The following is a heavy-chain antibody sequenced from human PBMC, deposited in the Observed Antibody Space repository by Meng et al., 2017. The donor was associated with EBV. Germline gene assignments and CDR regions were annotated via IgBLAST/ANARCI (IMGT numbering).Heavy chain of an antibody. J-gene: IGHJ5*02. CDR2: IYYSGST. CDR1: GGSINSSSYY. V-gene: IGHV4-39*07. Sequence: QTQPQESVPGAATPSEPLSLSCTVSGGSINSSSYYWGWIRQPPGKGLEWIGSIYYSGSTYYNPSLKSRVTISVDTSKNQFSLKLSSVTAADTAVYYCARVVATIFTNWFDPWGQGTLVTVSS. CDR3: ARVVATIFTNWFDP. D-gene: IGHD5-12*01.